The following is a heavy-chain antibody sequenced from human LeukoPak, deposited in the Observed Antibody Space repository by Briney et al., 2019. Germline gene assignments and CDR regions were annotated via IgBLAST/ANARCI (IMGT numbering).Heavy chain of an antibody. CDR2: ISGSGGST. CDR3: ASSRARYSGSYAAAYYYYYGMDV. D-gene: IGHD1-26*01. V-gene: IGHV3-23*01. J-gene: IGHJ6*02. Sequence: GGSLRLSCAASGFTFGSYAMSWVRQAPGKGLEWVSAISGSGGSTYFADSVKGRFTISRDNSKNTLYLQMNSLRAEDTAVYYCASSRARYSGSYAAAYYYYYGMDVWGQGTTVTVSS. CDR1: GFTFGSYA.